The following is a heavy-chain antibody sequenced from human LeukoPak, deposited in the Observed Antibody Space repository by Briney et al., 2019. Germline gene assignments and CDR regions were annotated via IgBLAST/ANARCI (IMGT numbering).Heavy chain of an antibody. V-gene: IGHV4-34*01. CDR1: GGSFSGYY. CDR2: INHSGST. J-gene: IGHJ4*02. CDR3: ARSGIAARPFDH. D-gene: IGHD6-6*01. Sequence: SETLSLTCAVYGGSFSGYYWSWIRQPPGEGLEWIGEINHSGSTNYNPSLKSRVTISVDTSKNQFSLKLSFVTAADTAVYYCARSGIAARPFDHWGQGTLVTVSS.